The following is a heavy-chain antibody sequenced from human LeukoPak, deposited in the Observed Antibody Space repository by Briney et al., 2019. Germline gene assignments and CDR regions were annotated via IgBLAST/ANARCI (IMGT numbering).Heavy chain of an antibody. CDR3: AREVFGATMIDY. J-gene: IGHJ4*02. V-gene: IGHV1-2*02. CDR1: GYIFSNYY. Sequence: ASVKVSCKASGYIFSNYYMHWVRQAPGQGLEWMGWITPNSGGTNYAQKFQGRVTMTRDTAISTAYMELSRLRSDDTAVYYCAREVFGATMIDYWGQGTLVTVSS. D-gene: IGHD1-26*01. CDR2: ITPNSGGT.